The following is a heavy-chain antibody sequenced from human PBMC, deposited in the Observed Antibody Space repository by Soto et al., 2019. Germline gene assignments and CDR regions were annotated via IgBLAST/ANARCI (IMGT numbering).Heavy chain of an antibody. CDR2: ISYDGSNK. D-gene: IGHD1-1*01. CDR3: AKGNNWNDVPVYYYGMDV. CDR1: GCTFSSYG. J-gene: IGHJ6*02. V-gene: IGHV3-30*18. Sequence: GGSLRLSCAASGCTFSSYGMHWVRQAPGKGLEWVAVISYDGSNKYYADSVKGRFTISRDNSKNTLYLQMNSLRAEDTAVYYCAKGNNWNDVPVYYYGMDVWGQGTTVTVSS.